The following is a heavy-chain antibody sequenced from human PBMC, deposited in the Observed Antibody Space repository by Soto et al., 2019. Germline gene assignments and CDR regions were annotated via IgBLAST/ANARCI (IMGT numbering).Heavy chain of an antibody. CDR1: GFTLITYS. V-gene: IGHV3-30*01. Sequence: GGSLRLSCSASGFTLITYSMHWVRQAPGKGLEWVAVISYDGNKKFYRDSVKGRFSISRDTSMHTVYLEMNSLSPEDTGVYYCARSIAVAGLDYWGQGKLVTVSS. D-gene: IGHD6-19*01. CDR3: ARSIAVAGLDY. CDR2: ISYDGNKK. J-gene: IGHJ4*02.